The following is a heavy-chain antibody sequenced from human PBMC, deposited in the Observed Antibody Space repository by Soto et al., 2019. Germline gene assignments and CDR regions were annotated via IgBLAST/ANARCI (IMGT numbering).Heavy chain of an antibody. CDR1: GYSISGGYY. CDR2: IYHSGST. V-gene: IGHV4-38-2*01. D-gene: IGHD3-10*02. Sequence: SETLSLTCAVSGYSISGGYYWGWIRQPPGKGLEWIGSIYHSGSTYYNPSLKSRVTISVDTSKNQFSLKLSSVTAADTAVYYCARRGRXTPYYYVGSDYYYGMDVWGPGTTVTVSS. J-gene: IGHJ6*02. CDR3: ARRGRXTPYYYVGSDYYYGMDV.